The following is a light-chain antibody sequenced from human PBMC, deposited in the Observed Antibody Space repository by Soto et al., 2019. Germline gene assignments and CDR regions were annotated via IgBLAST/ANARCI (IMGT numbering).Light chain of an antibody. CDR1: SSNIGARYD. Sequence: QSVLTQPPSVSGAPGQRVTISCTGSSSNIGARYDVHWYQQLPGTAPKLLIYGNSNRPSGVPDRFSGSNSGTSASLAITGLQAEDEADHYCQSYDSSLNAVVFGGGTKLTVL. CDR3: QSYDSSLNAVV. J-gene: IGLJ2*01. CDR2: GNS. V-gene: IGLV1-40*01.